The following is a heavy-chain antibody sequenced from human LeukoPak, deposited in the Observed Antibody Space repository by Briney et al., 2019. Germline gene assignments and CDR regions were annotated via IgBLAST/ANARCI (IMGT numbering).Heavy chain of an antibody. J-gene: IGHJ4*02. V-gene: IGHV4-34*01. CDR3: ARGANYYGSSYYDY. D-gene: IGHD3-10*01. Sequence: MSSETLSLTCAVYGGSFSGYYWSWIRQPPGKGLEWIGEINHSGSTNYNPSLKSRVTISVDTSKNQFSLKLSSVTAADTAVYYCARGANYYGSSYYDYWGQGTLVTVSS. CDR1: GGSFSGYY. CDR2: INHSGST.